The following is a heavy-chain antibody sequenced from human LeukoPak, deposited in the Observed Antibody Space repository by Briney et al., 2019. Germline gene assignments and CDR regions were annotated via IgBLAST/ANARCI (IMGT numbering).Heavy chain of an antibody. V-gene: IGHV4-59*01. J-gene: IGHJ4*02. Sequence: PSETLSLTCTVSGGSISNYYWSWIRQPPGKGLEWIGYIYYSGSTNYNPSLKSRLTISVDTSKNQFSLNLSSVTAADTAVYYCARVQGSRTYYFDYWGQGTLVTVSS. CDR2: IYYSGST. CDR3: ARVQGSRTYYFDY. CDR1: GGSISNYY. D-gene: IGHD3-10*01.